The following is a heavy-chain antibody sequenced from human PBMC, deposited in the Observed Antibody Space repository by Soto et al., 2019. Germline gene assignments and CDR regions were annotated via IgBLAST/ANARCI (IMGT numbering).Heavy chain of an antibody. V-gene: IGHV4-39*01. J-gene: IGHJ5*02. CDR3: ARNSLELRKNNWFDP. CDR2: IFYLGSS. CDR1: RDSVIISDFY. D-gene: IGHD1-7*01. Sequence: PXGTPSLTCTVSRDSVIISDFYWGWVRQPPGKGLEWIGSIFYLGSSYYNPSLKSRVTMSVDTSKNQFSLRLRSVTAADTALYFCARNSLELRKNNWFDPWGQGIMVTVSS.